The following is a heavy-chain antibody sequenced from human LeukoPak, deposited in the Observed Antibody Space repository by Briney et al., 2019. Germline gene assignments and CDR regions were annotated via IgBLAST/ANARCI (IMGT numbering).Heavy chain of an antibody. CDR3: ATGSDWNYENF. CDR2: IYVSGST. J-gene: IGHJ4*02. CDR1: GSISSGSYY. D-gene: IGHD1-7*01. V-gene: IGHV4-61*02. Sequence: PSQTLSLTCTVSGSISSGSYYWSWIRQPAGQGLEWIGRIYVSGSTNYNPSLESRVTISVDTSKNQFSLKLTSVTAADTAVYYCATGSDWNYENFWGQGTLVTVSS.